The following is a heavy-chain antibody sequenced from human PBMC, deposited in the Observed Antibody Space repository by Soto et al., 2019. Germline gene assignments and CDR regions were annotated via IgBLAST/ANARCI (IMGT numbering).Heavy chain of an antibody. D-gene: IGHD3-22*01. CDR2: IYYSGST. V-gene: IGHV4-39*01. CDR1: GGSISSSSYY. CDR3: ARLGYYDSSGYYY. J-gene: IGHJ4*02. Sequence: PSETLSLTCTVSGGSISSSSYYWGWIRQPPGKGLEWIGSIYYSGSTYYNPSLKSRVTISVDTSKNQFSLKLSSVTAADTAVYYCARLGYYDSSGYYYWGQGTLVTVSS.